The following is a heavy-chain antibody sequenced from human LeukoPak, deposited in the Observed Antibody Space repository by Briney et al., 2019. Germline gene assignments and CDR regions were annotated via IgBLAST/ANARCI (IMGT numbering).Heavy chain of an antibody. D-gene: IGHD3-3*01. CDR3: ARDTPNYDFWSGYYPHFDY. Sequence: PGGSLRLSCAASGFTFSDYWMSWVRQAPGKGLEWVANIKQDGSEKYYVDSVKGRFTISRDNAKNSLYLQMNSLRAEDTAVYYCARDTPNYDFWSGYYPHFDYWGQGTLVTVSS. V-gene: IGHV3-7*01. CDR2: IKQDGSEK. J-gene: IGHJ4*02. CDR1: GFTFSDYW.